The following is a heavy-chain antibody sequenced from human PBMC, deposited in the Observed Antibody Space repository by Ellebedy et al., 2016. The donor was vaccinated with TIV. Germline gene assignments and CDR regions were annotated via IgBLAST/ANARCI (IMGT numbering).Heavy chain of an antibody. CDR2: IYSEGFT. CDR3: SRDWTSQFFD. D-gene: IGHD3/OR15-3a*01. J-gene: IGHJ4*02. CDR1: GFTVSSSY. Sequence: GESLKISCAASGFTVSSSYMSWVRQAPGKGLEWVSVIYSEGFTYDAGSVKGRFTISRDNSKNTLYLQMNSLRAEDTAVYYCSRDWTSQFFDWGQGTLVTVSS. V-gene: IGHV3-53*01.